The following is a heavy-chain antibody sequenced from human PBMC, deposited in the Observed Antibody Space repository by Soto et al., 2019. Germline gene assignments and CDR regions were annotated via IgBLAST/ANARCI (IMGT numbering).Heavy chain of an antibody. CDR2: IYYAGGA. J-gene: IGHJ4*02. CDR1: GGSITGFY. Sequence: SETLSLTCTVSGGSITGFYWSWIRQPPGMGLQWLGYIYYAGGANYNPSLKSRVTMSLDTSKNQFSLSLSSVTAADTAVYYCARGTVTTRYFDSWGQGMLVTVSS. D-gene: IGHD4-17*01. CDR3: ARGTVTTRYFDS. V-gene: IGHV4-59*01.